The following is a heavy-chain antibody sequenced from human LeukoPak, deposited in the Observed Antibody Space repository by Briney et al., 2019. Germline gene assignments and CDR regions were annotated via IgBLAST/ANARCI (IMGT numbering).Heavy chain of an antibody. CDR3: ARAGGHCSGGSCYWFAP. J-gene: IGHJ5*01. CDR1: GFTFSSYG. Sequence: GGSLRLSCAASGFTFSSYGMHWVRQAPGKGLEWVAIIWYDGSNKYYADSVKGRFTISKDNSNNTLYLQMNTLRAEDTAVYYCARAGGHCSGGSCYWFAPWGQGTLVTVSS. CDR2: IWYDGSNK. V-gene: IGHV3-33*01. D-gene: IGHD2-15*01.